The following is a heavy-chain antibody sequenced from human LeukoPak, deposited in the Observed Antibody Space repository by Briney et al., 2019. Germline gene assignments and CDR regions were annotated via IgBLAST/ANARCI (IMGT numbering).Heavy chain of an antibody. D-gene: IGHD3-22*01. J-gene: IGHJ4*02. V-gene: IGHV3-21*01. CDR3: ARGQYYYDSSGYSSGDY. Sequence: GGSLRLSCAASGFTFSSYSMNWVRQAPGKGLEWVSSISSSSYIYYADSVKGRFTISRDNAKNSLYLQMNSLRAEDTAVYYCARGQYYYDSSGYSSGDYWGQGTLVTVSS. CDR2: ISSSSYI. CDR1: GFTFSSYS.